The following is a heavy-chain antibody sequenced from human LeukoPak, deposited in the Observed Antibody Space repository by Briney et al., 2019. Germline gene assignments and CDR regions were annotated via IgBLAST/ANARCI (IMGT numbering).Heavy chain of an antibody. Sequence: GGSLRLSCAASGFTSSSYAMSWVRQAPGRGLEWVSAISASGGTTYYADSVKGRFTISRDNSKNTLYLQMNSLRAEDTAVYYCAKGSLVDPFDYWGQGTLVTVS. CDR3: AKGSLVDPFDY. D-gene: IGHD5-12*01. J-gene: IGHJ4*02. CDR2: ISASGGTT. V-gene: IGHV3-23*01. CDR1: GFTSSSYA.